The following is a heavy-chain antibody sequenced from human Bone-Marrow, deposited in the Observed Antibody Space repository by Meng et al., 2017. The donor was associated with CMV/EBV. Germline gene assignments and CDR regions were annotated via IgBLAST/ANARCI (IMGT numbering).Heavy chain of an antibody. CDR3: ARDSPGEDKWD. CDR1: GHTFTKSY. D-gene: IGHD1-26*01. J-gene: IGHJ4*02. CDR2: ISPSGDAI. V-gene: IGHV1-46*01. Sequence: SCKPIGHTFTKSYFHWVRQAPGQGLEWMARISPSGDAITYAQNFQGRVSVIRDTSTATVYLDLSRLTSEDTAKYYCARDSPGEDKWDWGQGTLVTVSS.